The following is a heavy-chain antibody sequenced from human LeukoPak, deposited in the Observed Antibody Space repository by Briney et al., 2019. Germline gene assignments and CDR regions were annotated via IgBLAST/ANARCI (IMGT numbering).Heavy chain of an antibody. CDR1: GFTFSSHA. V-gene: IGHV3-23*01. CDR2: ISSGGGTT. D-gene: IGHD3-10*01. Sequence: GGSLRLSCAASGFTFSSHAMSWVRQAPGKGLEWVSRISSGGGTTDYADSVKGRFTISRDTAKNTLYLQMNSLRAEDTAVYYFAKDRAGSGYFDCWGQGTLVTVS. CDR3: AKDRAGSGYFDC. J-gene: IGHJ4*02.